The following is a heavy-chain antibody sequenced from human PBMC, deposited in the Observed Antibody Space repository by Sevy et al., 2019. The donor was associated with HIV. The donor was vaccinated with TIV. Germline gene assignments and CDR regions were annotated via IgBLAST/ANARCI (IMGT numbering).Heavy chain of an antibody. Sequence: ASVKVSCKASGYILTGQYMHWVRQAPGQGLEWMGWMNPKSGDTKNAHTFQGRVTMTRDTSISTAYMELSRLTSDDTAVYYCARGGAVYTASIDTFDLWGQGTMVTVSS. V-gene: IGHV1-2*02. CDR3: ARGGAVYTASIDTFDL. J-gene: IGHJ3*01. CDR2: MNPKSGDT. D-gene: IGHD2-2*02. CDR1: GYILTGQY.